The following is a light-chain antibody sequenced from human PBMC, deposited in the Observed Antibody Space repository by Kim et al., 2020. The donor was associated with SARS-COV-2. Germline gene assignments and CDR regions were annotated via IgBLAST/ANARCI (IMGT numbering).Light chain of an antibody. Sequence: QTVVTQEPSFSVSPGGTVTLTCGLSSGSVSSSFYPSWYQQTPGQAPRTLIYNTKTRSSGVPDRFSGSILGNKAALSITGAQADDECTYYCVLYTGGGIWAFGGGTQLTVL. CDR3: VLYTGGGIWA. CDR1: SGSVSSSFY. J-gene: IGLJ2*01. V-gene: IGLV8-61*01. CDR2: NTK.